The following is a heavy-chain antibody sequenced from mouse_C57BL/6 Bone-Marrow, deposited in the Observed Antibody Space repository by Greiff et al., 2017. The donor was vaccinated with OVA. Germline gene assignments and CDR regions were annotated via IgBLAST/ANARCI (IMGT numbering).Heavy chain of an antibody. V-gene: IGHV1-82*01. CDR3: ARRRPPHDGSSYEGYYAMDY. CDR1: GYAFSSSW. J-gene: IGHJ4*01. D-gene: IGHD1-1*01. Sequence: VKLMESGPELVKPGASVKISCKASGYAFSSSWMNWVKQRPGKGLEWIGRIYPGDGDTNYNGKFKGKATLTADKSSSTAYMQLSSLTSEDSAVYFCARRRPPHDGSSYEGYYAMDYWGQGTSVTVSS. CDR2: IYPGDGDT.